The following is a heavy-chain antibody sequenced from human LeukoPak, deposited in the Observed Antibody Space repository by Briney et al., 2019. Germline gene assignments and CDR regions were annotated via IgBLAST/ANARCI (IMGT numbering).Heavy chain of an antibody. CDR3: AREYRHQPD. Sequence: GASVKVSCKASGYTFTSYYIHWVRQAPGQGLEWMGIINPSGGSTNYAQKFQGRVTMTTDTSTSTAYMELRSLRSDDTAVYYCAREYRHQPDWGQGTLVTVSS. CDR1: GYTFTSYY. J-gene: IGHJ4*02. CDR2: INPSGGST. D-gene: IGHD5-12*01. V-gene: IGHV1-46*01.